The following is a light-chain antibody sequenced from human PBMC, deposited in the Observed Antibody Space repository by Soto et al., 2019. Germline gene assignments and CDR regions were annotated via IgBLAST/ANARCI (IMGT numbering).Light chain of an antibody. Sequence: QSVLTQPASVSGSPGQSITISCTGTSSDVGGYNFVSWYQQHPGKAPKLMIYEVTDRPSGVSNRFSGSKSGSTASLTISELQAEDEADYYCSSYTSRNTLAFGGGTKLTVL. CDR2: EVT. J-gene: IGLJ2*01. V-gene: IGLV2-14*01. CDR1: SSDVGGYNF. CDR3: SSYTSRNTLA.